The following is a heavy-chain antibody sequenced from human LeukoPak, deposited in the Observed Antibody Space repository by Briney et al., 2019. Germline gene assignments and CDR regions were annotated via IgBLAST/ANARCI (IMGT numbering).Heavy chain of an antibody. J-gene: IGHJ4*02. CDR1: GFTFSSYG. D-gene: IGHD4-17*01. Sequence: GGSLRLSCAASGFTFSSYGMHWVRQAPGKGLEWVAVIWYDGSNKYYADSVKGRFTISRDNSKNTLYPQMNSLRAEDTAVYYCARDLESDYGDQNSGLDYWGQGTLVTVSS. V-gene: IGHV3-33*01. CDR3: ARDLESDYGDQNSGLDY. CDR2: IWYDGSNK.